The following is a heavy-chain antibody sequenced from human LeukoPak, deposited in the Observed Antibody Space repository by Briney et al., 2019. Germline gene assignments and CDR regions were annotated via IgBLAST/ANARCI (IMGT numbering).Heavy chain of an antibody. J-gene: IGHJ4*02. CDR1: GYTFTSYD. D-gene: IGHD4-23*01. V-gene: IGHV1-8*01. CDR3: ARGSERPGPRWGDY. CDR2: MNPNSGNT. Sequence: GASVKVSCKASGYTFTSYDINWVRQATGQGLEWMGWMNPNSGNTGYAQKFQGRVTMTRNTSISTAYMELSSLRSEDTAVYYCARGSERPGPRWGDYWGQGTLVTVSS.